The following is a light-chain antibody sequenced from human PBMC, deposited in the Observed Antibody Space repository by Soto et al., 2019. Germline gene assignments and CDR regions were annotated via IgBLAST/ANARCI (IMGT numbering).Light chain of an antibody. J-gene: IGKJ4*01. Sequence: EIVLTQSPGTLSLSPGERATLSCRASQSGSSNYLAWYQQKPGQAPRLLIYGTSXRATGIPDRFSGSGSETDFSLTISSLQIEDFALYYCQQSNNWPPLTFGGGTKVDIK. CDR2: GTS. CDR3: QQSNNWPPLT. V-gene: IGKV3-20*01. CDR1: QSGSSNY.